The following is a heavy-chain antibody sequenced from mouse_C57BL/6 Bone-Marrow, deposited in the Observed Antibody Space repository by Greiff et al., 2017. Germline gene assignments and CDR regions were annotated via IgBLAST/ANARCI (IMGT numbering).Heavy chain of an antibody. D-gene: IGHD2-4*01. CDR1: GYTFTSYW. V-gene: IGHV1-69*01. J-gene: IGHJ3*01. Sequence: QVQLQQPGAELVMPGASVKLSCKASGYTFTSYWMHWVKQRPGQGLEWIGEIDPSDSYTNYNQKFKGKSTLTVDKSSSTAHMQLSSLTSEDSAVYYCARNDYDRFAYWGQGTLVTVSA. CDR2: IDPSDSYT. CDR3: ARNDYDRFAY.